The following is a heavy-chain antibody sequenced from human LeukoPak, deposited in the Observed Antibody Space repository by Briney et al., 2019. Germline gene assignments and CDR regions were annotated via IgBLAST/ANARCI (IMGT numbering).Heavy chain of an antibody. V-gene: IGHV3-9*01. CDR2: ISWNSGSI. J-gene: IGHJ3*02. D-gene: IGHD6-13*01. CDR3: AKDMTSSSQNGAFDI. CDR1: GFTFDDYA. Sequence: GGSLRLSCAASGFTFDDYAMHWVRQAPGEGLEWVSGISWNSGSIGYADSVKGRFTISRDNAKNSLYLQMNSLRAEDTALYYCAKDMTSSSQNGAFDIWGQGTMVTVSS.